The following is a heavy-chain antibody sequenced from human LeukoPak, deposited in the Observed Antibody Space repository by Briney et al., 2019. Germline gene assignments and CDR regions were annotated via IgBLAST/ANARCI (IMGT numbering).Heavy chain of an antibody. CDR1: GYTFTGYY. CDR2: INPNSGGT. V-gene: IGHV1-2*02. Sequence: GASVKVSCKASGYTFTGYYMHWVRQAPGQGLEWMGWINPNSGGTNYAQKFQGRVTMTRDTSISTAYMELSRLRSDDTAVYYCARDLIGYCSGGSCSYNWLDPWGQGTLVTVSS. D-gene: IGHD2-15*01. CDR3: ARDLIGYCSGGSCSYNWLDP. J-gene: IGHJ5*02.